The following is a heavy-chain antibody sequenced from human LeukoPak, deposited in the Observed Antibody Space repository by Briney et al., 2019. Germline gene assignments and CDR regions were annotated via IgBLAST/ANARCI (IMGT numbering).Heavy chain of an antibody. CDR3: ARARVGATSLFDY. Sequence: ASVKVCCKASGSRFTSYGISWVRQAPGQGIERMGWISAYNGNTNDAQKLQGRVTMTTDTSTSTAYMELRSLRSGETAVYYCARARVGATSLFDYWGQGTLVTVSS. CDR2: ISAYNGNT. D-gene: IGHD1-26*01. V-gene: IGHV1-18*01. J-gene: IGHJ4*02. CDR1: GSRFTSYG.